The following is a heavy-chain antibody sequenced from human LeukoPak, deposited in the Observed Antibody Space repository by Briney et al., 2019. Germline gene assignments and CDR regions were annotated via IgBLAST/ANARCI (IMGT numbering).Heavy chain of an antibody. CDR3: AADWGAYYYDSSGYYSY. D-gene: IGHD3-22*01. CDR1: GFTFTSSA. V-gene: IGHV1-58*01. Sequence: ASVKVSCKASGFTFTSSAVQWVRQARGQRLEWIGWIVVGSGNTNYAQKFQERVTITRDTSTSTAYMELSSLRSEDTAVYYCAADWGAYYYDSSGYYSYWGQGTLVTVSS. J-gene: IGHJ4*02. CDR2: IVVGSGNT.